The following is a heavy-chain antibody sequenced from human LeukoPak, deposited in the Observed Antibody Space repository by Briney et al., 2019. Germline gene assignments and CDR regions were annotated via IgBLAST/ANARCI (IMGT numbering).Heavy chain of an antibody. J-gene: IGHJ4*02. D-gene: IGHD7-27*01. CDR1: GGTFSNYA. V-gene: IGHV1-69*13. CDR2: IIPIFGTA. CDR3: ARDLSLGAPGFDY. Sequence: SVKVSCKASGGTFSNYAISWVRQAPGQGLEWMGGIIPIFGTANYAQKFQGRVTITADESTSTAYMELSSLRSEDTAVYYCARDLSLGAPGFDYWGQGTLVTVSS.